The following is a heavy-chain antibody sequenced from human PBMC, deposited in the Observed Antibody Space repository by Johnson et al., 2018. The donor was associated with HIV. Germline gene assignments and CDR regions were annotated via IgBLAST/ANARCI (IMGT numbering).Heavy chain of an antibody. CDR3: ASTRLGAFDI. Sequence: VQLVESGGGLVQPGGSLRLSCAASGFTFSSYAMSWVRQAPGKGLEWVSVIYSGGSTFYADSVKGRFTISRDNSGNTLYLQMDSLRVEDTAVYYCASTRLGAFDIRGQGTMVTVSS. CDR1: GFTFSSYA. V-gene: IGHV3-66*01. CDR2: IYSGGST. J-gene: IGHJ3*02. D-gene: IGHD6-6*01.